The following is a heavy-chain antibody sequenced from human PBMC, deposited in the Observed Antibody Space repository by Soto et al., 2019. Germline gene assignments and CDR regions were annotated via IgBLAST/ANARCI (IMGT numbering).Heavy chain of an antibody. CDR1: GETIASSD. Sequence: GASVKLSSEASGETIASSDRRWVRHATRQGLEWMGWMNPNSGNTGYAQKFQGRVTMTRNTSISTAYKELSSLRSEDTAVFYFVRGLEGPGYNSTGLAFWRKGT. CDR2: MNPNSGNT. V-gene: IGHV1-8*01. D-gene: IGHD6-13*01. J-gene: IGHJ1*01. CDR3: VRGLEGPGYNSTGLAF.